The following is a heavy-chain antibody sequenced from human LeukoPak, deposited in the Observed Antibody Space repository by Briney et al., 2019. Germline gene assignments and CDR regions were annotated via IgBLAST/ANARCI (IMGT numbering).Heavy chain of an antibody. D-gene: IGHD3-3*01. CDR1: GFTLSSYS. J-gene: IGHJ4*02. CDR2: ISTSSTSI. CDR3: ARTRSGFYFDY. Sequence: GGSLRLSCAASGFTLSSYSVSWVRQAPGKGLDWVSYISTSSTSIYYADSVKGRFTISGDNAKNSLYLQLNSLRAEDTAVYYCARTRSGFYFDYWGQGTLVTVSS. V-gene: IGHV3-48*01.